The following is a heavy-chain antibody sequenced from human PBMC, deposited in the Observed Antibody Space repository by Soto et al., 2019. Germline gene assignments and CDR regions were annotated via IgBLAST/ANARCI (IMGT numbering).Heavy chain of an antibody. V-gene: IGHV1-69*01. CDR1: GGTFSSYA. CDR3: ARVYDSSGDHYGYYYGGRDV. D-gene: IGHD3-22*01. Sequence: QVQLVQSGAEVKKPGSSVKVSCKASGGTFSSYAISWVRQAPGQGLEWMGGIIPICGTANYAQKFQGRVTITADESTSTTYMELSSLRSEDPAVYYCARVYDSSGDHYGYYYGGRDVGGQGTTVTVSS. CDR2: IIPICGTA. J-gene: IGHJ6*02.